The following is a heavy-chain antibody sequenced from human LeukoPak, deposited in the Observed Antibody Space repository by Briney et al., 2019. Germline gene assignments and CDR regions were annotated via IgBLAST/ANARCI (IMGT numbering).Heavy chain of an antibody. Sequence: GASVKVSCKASGYTFAGYYMHWVRQPPGQGLEWMGWINPNSGGTNYAQKFQGRVTMTRDTSISTAYMELSRLRSDDTAVYYCARITGTTDAFDIWGQGTMVTVSS. CDR2: INPNSGGT. CDR1: GYTFAGYY. D-gene: IGHD1-14*01. V-gene: IGHV1-2*02. J-gene: IGHJ3*02. CDR3: ARITGTTDAFDI.